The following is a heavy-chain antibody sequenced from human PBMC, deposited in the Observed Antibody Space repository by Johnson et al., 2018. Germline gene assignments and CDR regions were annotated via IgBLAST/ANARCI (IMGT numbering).Heavy chain of an antibody. V-gene: IGHV3-30*03. CDR1: GFTFNNYG. CDR2: IAYEGSNK. Sequence: QVQLQESGGGLVQPGGSLRLSCAASGFTFNNYGLHWVRQAPGKGLEWVAGIAYEGSNKYYADSVKGRFTISRDNSKNTLYLQLNSLRPEDTAVYYCARNYYYMDVWGKGTTVTVSS. J-gene: IGHJ6*03. CDR3: ARNYYYMDV.